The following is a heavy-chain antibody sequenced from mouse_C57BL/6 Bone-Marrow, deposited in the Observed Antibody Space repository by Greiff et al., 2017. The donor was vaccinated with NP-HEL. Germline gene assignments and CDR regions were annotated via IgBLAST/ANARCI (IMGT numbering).Heavy chain of an antibody. Sequence: QVQLQQPGAELVKPGASVKMSCKPSAYTFTSSWITGVKRRPEQALSWIGDIYPGSGSTNYNEKFKSKATLTVATSPSTAYMQLSSLTSEDSAVYYCARERAYDYGGYWGQGTTLTVSS. V-gene: IGHV1-55*01. D-gene: IGHD2-4*01. J-gene: IGHJ2*01. CDR3: ARERAYDYGGY. CDR2: IYPGSGST. CDR1: AYTFTSSW.